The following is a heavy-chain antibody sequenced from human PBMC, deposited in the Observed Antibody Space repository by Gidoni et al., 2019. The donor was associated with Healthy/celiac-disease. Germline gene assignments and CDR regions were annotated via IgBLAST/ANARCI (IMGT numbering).Heavy chain of an antibody. D-gene: IGHD3-22*01. CDR1: GGTFSSYA. CDR3: ARPVRSGYYYVFDY. V-gene: IGHV1-69*01. Sequence: QVQLVQSGAEVKKPGSSVQVSCKASGGTFSSYAISWVRQAPGQGLEWMGGIIPIFGTANYAQKFQGRVTITADESTSTAYMELSSLRSEDTAVYYCARPVRSGYYYVFDYWGQGTLVTVSS. J-gene: IGHJ4*02. CDR2: IIPIFGTA.